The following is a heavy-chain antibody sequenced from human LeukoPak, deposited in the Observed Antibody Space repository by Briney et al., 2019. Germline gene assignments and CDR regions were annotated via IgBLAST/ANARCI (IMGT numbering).Heavy chain of an antibody. CDR2: INPGGSNR. Sequence: PGGSLRLSCAASGFTFSSYEMNWVRQAPGKGLEGVSYINPGGSNRFYAGSVRGRFAIYRDDAKKSVYLQMNSLRAEDTAVYYCASSLSSGWGPVDDYWGQGIMVTVSS. V-gene: IGHV3-48*03. D-gene: IGHD6-19*01. CDR1: GFTFSSYE. J-gene: IGHJ4*02. CDR3: ASSLSSGWGPVDDY.